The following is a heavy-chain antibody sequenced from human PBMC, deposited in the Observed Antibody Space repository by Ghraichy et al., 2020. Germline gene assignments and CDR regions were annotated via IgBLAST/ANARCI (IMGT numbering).Heavy chain of an antibody. CDR1: GGSFSGYY. Sequence: SETLSLTCAVYGGSFSGYYLTWIRQPPGKGLEWIGEINHGGSTNYNPSLKSRVTISVDTSKNQISLKLSSVTAADTAVYYCARGIGKRDYYGSGSYYIRWGQGTLVTVSS. CDR3: ARGIGKRDYYGSGSYYIR. D-gene: IGHD3-10*01. V-gene: IGHV4-34*01. CDR2: INHGGST. J-gene: IGHJ4*02.